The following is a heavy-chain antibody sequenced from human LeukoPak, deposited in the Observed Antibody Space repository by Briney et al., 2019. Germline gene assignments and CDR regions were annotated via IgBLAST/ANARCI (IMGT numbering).Heavy chain of an antibody. CDR2: ISGSGGST. V-gene: IGHV3-23*01. Sequence: GGSLRLSCAASGFTFSSYGMSWVRQAPGKGLEWVSAISGSGGSTYYADSVKGRFTISRDNSKNTLFLQMNSLRAEDTAIYYCAQRSRELLTWGQGTLVTVSS. CDR1: GFTFSSYG. D-gene: IGHD1-26*01. J-gene: IGHJ5*02. CDR3: AQRSRELLT.